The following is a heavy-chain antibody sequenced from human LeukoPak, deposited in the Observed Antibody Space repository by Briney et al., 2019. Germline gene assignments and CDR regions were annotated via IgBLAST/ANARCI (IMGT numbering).Heavy chain of an antibody. Sequence: PSETLSLTCTVSGGSISSNTYYWGWIRQPPGKGLEWIGSIYYSGSTYYNPSLKSRVTISVDTSKNQFSLKLSSVTAADTAVYYCARDQYAPPIWYFDLWGRGTLVTVSS. J-gene: IGHJ2*01. CDR2: IYYSGST. CDR3: ARDQYAPPIWYFDL. V-gene: IGHV4-39*07. CDR1: GGSISSNTYY. D-gene: IGHD2-8*01.